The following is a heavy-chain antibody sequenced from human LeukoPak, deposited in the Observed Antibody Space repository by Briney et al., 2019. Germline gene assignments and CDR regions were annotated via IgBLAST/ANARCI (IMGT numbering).Heavy chain of an antibody. CDR3: AKGLKYCSSTSCPVPFDY. CDR1: GFTVSSNY. D-gene: IGHD2-2*01. CDR2: ISGSGGST. V-gene: IGHV3-23*01. J-gene: IGHJ4*02. Sequence: GGSLRLSCAASGFTVSSNYMSWVRQAPGKGLEWVSAISGSGGSTYYADSVKGRFTISRDNSKNTLYLQMNSLRAEDTAVYYCAKGLKYCSSTSCPVPFDYWGQGTLVTVSS.